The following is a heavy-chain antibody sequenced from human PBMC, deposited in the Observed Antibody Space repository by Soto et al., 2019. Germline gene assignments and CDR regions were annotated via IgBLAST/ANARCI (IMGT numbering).Heavy chain of an antibody. CDR3: ARSRIAAALISFYHFDY. J-gene: IGHJ4*02. V-gene: IGHV4-59*01. D-gene: IGHD6-13*01. CDR2: IYYSGST. Sequence: QVQLQESGPGLVKPSETLSLTCTVSGGSISSYYWSWIRQPPGKGLEWIGYIYYSGSTNYNPSLKSRVTISVDTSKNQFSLKLSSVTATDTAVYYCARSRIAAALISFYHFDYWGQGTLVTVSS. CDR1: GGSISSYY.